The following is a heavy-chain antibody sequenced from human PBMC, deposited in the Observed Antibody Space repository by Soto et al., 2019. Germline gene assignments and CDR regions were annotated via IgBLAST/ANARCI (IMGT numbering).Heavy chain of an antibody. J-gene: IGHJ4*02. D-gene: IGHD3-3*01. CDR3: ARGGDGYDFWSGYYQTYYFDX. CDR1: GFTVSSNY. Sequence: GGSLRLSCAASGFTVSSNYMSWVRQAPGKGLEWVSVIYSGGSTYYADSVKGRFTISRDNSKNKLYLQMNSLRAEDTAVYYCARGGDGYDFWSGYYQTYYFDXWGQGTLVTVSX. CDR2: IYSGGST. V-gene: IGHV3-53*01.